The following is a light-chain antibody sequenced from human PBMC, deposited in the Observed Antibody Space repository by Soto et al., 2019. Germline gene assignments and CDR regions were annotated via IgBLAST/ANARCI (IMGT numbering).Light chain of an antibody. CDR1: QTVHNY. CDR2: DAS. CDR3: QQRSNRPPT. J-gene: IGKJ1*01. Sequence: ETVLTQSPATLSLSPGERATHSCRASQTVHNYLAWYQQKPGQAPRLLIYDASNRATGLPARFSGSGSGTDFTLTISSLEPEDFAVYYCQQRSNRPPTFGQGTKVHIK. V-gene: IGKV3-11*01.